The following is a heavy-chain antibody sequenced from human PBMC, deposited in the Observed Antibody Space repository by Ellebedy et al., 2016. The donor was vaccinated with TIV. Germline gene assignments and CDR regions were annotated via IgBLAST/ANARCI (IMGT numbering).Heavy chain of an antibody. J-gene: IGHJ4*02. CDR1: GFIFSNFD. V-gene: IGHV3-21*01. Sequence: GESLKISXAASGFIFSNFDMNWVRQAPGKGLEWVSSISSNSRYKYYIDSLKGRFTISRDNAKNSLYLQMNSLRAEDTAVYYCANLYGSGTYYNALFDYWGQGTLVTVSS. CDR3: ANLYGSGTYYNALFDY. CDR2: ISSNSRYK. D-gene: IGHD3-10*01.